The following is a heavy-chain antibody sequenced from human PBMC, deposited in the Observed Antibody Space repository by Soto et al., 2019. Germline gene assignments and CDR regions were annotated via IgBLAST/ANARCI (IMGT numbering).Heavy chain of an antibody. CDR2: IYHSGST. V-gene: IGHV4-4*02. J-gene: IGHJ4*02. CDR3: ARDDCSSTSCYTGTYFDY. Sequence: SETLSLTCAVSGGSISSSNWWSWVRQPPGKGLEWIGEIYHSGSTNYNPSLKSRVTISVDKSKNQFSLKLSSVTAADTAVYYCARDDCSSTSCYTGTYFDYWGQGTLVTV. D-gene: IGHD2-2*02. CDR1: GGSISSSNW.